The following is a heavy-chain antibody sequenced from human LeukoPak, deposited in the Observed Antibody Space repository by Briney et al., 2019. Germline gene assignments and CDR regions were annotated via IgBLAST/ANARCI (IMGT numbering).Heavy chain of an antibody. D-gene: IGHD1-26*01. CDR1: GFTFSNAW. V-gene: IGHV3-15*01. Sequence: GGSLRLSCAASGFTFSNAWMSWVRQAPGKGLEWVGRIKSKTDGGTTDYAAPVKGRFTISRDDSKNTLYLQMNSLKTEDTAVYYCTTDIVVGATRTTDYWGQGTLVTASS. J-gene: IGHJ4*02. CDR2: IKSKTDGGTT. CDR3: TTDIVVGATRTTDY.